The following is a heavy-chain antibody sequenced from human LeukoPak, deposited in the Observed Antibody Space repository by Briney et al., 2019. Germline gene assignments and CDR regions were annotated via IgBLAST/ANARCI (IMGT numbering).Heavy chain of an antibody. V-gene: IGHV3-53*01. D-gene: IGHD5-24*01. J-gene: IGHJ4*02. CDR1: EFTVSRNY. CDR2: IFSNGDT. Sequence: GGSLRLSCTASEFTVSRNYMLWVRQAPGKGLEWVSLIFSNGDTHYADSVKGRFTISRDTSKNTVSLQMNSLRVEDTAMYYCTRDQMNYWGQETLVTVSS. CDR3: TRDQMNY.